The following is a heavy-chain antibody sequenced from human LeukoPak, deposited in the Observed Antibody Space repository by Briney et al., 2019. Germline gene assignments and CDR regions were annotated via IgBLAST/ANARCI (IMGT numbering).Heavy chain of an antibody. CDR3: AKGGSYYETTGRADY. D-gene: IGHD1-26*01. CDR1: GFTFSSYA. J-gene: IGHJ4*02. V-gene: IGHV3-23*01. CDR2: ISGSGGST. Sequence: GGSLRLSCAASGFTFSSYAMSWVRQAPGKGLKWVSAISGSGGSTYYADTVKGRFTISRDNSKNTLYLQMNSLRAEDTAVYYCAKGGSYYETTGRADYWGQGTLVTVSS.